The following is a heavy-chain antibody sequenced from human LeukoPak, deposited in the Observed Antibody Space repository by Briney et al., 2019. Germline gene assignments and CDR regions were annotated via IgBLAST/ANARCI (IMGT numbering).Heavy chain of an antibody. CDR1: GYTFTSYG. J-gene: IGHJ5*02. CDR3: ARGRGAAGTADWFDP. Sequence: ASVKVSCKASGYTFTSYGISWVRQAPGQGLEWMGWISAYNGNTNYAQKLQGRVTMTRNTSISTAYMELSSLRSEDTAVYYCARGRGAAGTADWFDPWGQGTLVTVSS. D-gene: IGHD6-13*01. CDR2: ISAYNGNT. V-gene: IGHV1-18*01.